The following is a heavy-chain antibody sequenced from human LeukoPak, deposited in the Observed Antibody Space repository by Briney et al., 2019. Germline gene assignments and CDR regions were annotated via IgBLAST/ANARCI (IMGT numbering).Heavy chain of an antibody. CDR2: ISGSGGST. D-gene: IGHD3-10*01. CDR3: ATFPRGADY. V-gene: IGHV3-23*01. CDR1: GFTFSNYA. Sequence: GGSLRLSCAVSGFTFSNYAMSWVRQPPGKGLEWVSAISGSGGSTYYADSVKGRFTISRDNAKNSLSLQMNGLRAEDTALYYCATFPRGADYWGQGTLVTVSS. J-gene: IGHJ4*02.